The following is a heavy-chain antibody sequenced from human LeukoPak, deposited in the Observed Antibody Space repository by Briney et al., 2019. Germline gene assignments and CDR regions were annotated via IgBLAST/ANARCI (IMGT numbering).Heavy chain of an antibody. CDR2: IRNDGTNK. D-gene: IGHD3-10*01. CDR3: ARYGSGSS. J-gene: IGHJ5*02. V-gene: IGHV3-30*02. Sequence: GGSLRLSCAASGFTFSTYDMHWVRQAPGRGLEWVAFIRNDGTNKYYADSVKGRFTISRDNSKNTLYLQMNSLRAEDTAVYYCARYGSGSSWGQGTLVTVSS. CDR1: GFTFSTYD.